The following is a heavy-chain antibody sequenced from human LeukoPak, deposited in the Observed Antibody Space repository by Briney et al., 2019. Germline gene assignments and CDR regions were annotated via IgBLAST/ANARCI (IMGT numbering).Heavy chain of an antibody. V-gene: IGHV1-18*01. Sequence: GASVKVSRKASGYTFTSYGISWVRQAPGRGLEWMGWISAYNGNTNYAQKLQGRVTMTTDTSTSTAYMELRSLRSDDTAVYYCARGSGYYDILTGYYTPYQFDYWGQGTLVTVSS. CDR3: ARGSGYYDILTGYYTPYQFDY. CDR1: GYTFTSYG. CDR2: ISAYNGNT. J-gene: IGHJ4*02. D-gene: IGHD3-9*01.